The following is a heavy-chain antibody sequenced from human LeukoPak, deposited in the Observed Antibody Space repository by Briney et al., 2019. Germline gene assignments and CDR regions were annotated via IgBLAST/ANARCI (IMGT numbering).Heavy chain of an antibody. D-gene: IGHD2-21*01. J-gene: IGHJ4*02. CDR3: VRHGDTDRCLAN. Sequence: PGGSLRLSCAASGFTFSSYSMNWVRQAPGKGLEWVSSICSTSRCIFYADSVKGRFTISRDNAKSSLYLQMNDLRAEDTAVYYCVRHGDTDRCLANWGQGTLVTVSS. CDR1: GFTFSSYS. V-gene: IGHV3-21*01. CDR2: ICSTSRCI.